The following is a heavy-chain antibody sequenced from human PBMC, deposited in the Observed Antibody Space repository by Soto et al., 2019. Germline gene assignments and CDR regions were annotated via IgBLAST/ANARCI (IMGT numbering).Heavy chain of an antibody. Sequence: PGESLKISCKGSGYSFTSYWIGWVRQMPGKGLEWMGIIYPGDSDTRYSPSFQGQVTISADKSISTAYLQWSSLKASDTAMYYCAVHYYDSSGYPPRATHYYYYGMDVWGQGTTVTVYS. CDR3: AVHYYDSSGYPPRATHYYYYGMDV. D-gene: IGHD3-22*01. V-gene: IGHV5-51*01. CDR1: GYSFTSYW. J-gene: IGHJ6*02. CDR2: IYPGDSDT.